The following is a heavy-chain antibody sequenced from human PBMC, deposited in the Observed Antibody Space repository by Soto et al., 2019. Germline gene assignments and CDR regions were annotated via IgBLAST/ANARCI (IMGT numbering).Heavy chain of an antibody. Sequence: PGGALRLSCAASGFTFSSYGMHWVRQAPGKGLEWVAVISYDGSNKYYADSVKGRFTISRDNSKNTLYLQMNSLRAEDTAVYYCAKTRRYYDSSGYQTLWGQGTLVTVSS. CDR1: GFTFSSYG. CDR2: ISYDGSNK. D-gene: IGHD3-22*01. J-gene: IGHJ4*02. V-gene: IGHV3-30*18. CDR3: AKTRRYYDSSGYQTL.